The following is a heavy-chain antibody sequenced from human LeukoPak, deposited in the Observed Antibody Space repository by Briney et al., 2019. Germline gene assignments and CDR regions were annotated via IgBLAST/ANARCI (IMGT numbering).Heavy chain of an antibody. D-gene: IGHD3-10*01. V-gene: IGHV3-48*03. CDR3: AKHLVRGSDYYYGLDV. CDR1: GFTFGSYE. CDR2: IGTIISTT. J-gene: IGHJ6*02. Sequence: GGSLRLSCAASGFTFGSYEMNWVRQAPGKGLEWVSYIGTIISTTYYADSVKGRFTISRDNSKSTLYLQMDSLRAEDTAVYYCAKHLVRGSDYYYGLDVWGQGTTVTVSS.